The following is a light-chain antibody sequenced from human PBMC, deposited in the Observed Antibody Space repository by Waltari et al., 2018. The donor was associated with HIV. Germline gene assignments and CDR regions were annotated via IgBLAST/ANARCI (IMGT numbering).Light chain of an antibody. CDR3: SSYVGSSTSWL. V-gene: IGLV2-14*03. Sequence: QSAPTQPASVSGSPGQSIVISCTGTSDDVGYYNYVSWYQQHPGKVPKLVIYDVTSRPSGVSNRFSGSKSGNTASLTISGLRADDEADYYCSSYVGSSTSWLFGGGTKLTV. CDR1: SDDVGYYNY. CDR2: DVT. J-gene: IGLJ3*02.